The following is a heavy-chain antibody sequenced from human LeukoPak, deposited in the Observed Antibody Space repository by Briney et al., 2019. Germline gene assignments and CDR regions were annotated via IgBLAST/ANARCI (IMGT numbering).Heavy chain of an antibody. CDR3: ARSTTDRYCSSTSCYDYYYYGMDV. Sequence: SETLSLTCTVSGGSISSGDYYWSWIRQPPGKGLEWIGYIYYSGSTYYNPSLKSRVTISVDTSKNQFSLKLSSVTAADTAVYYCARSTTDRYCSSTSCYDYYYYGMDVWGQGTTVTVSS. CDR2: IYYSGST. V-gene: IGHV4-30-4*02. CDR1: GGSISSGDYY. D-gene: IGHD2-2*01. J-gene: IGHJ6*02.